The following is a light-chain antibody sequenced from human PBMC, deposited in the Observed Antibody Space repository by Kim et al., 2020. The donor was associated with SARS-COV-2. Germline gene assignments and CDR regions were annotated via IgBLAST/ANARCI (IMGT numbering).Light chain of an antibody. CDR1: NLESEN. V-gene: IGLV3-9*01. CDR3: QVWDRSTL. CDR2: SDT. Sequence: SVALGQTARITCGGNNLESENVPWYQQKPGHAPVLVIYSDTIRPSGIPERFSGSTSGNTATLTISRAQAGDEADYYCQVWDRSTLFGGGTKLTVL. J-gene: IGLJ3*02.